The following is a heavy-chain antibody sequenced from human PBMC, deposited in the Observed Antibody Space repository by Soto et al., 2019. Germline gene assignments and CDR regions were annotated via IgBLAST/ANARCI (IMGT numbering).Heavy chain of an antibody. Sequence: EEQLVESGGGLVQPGGSLRLSCAASGFSFSLYWMSWVRQAPGKGLEWVANIKQDGGEKYYVDSVKGRFTISRGNAKNSLYLRMNSLRAEDTAVYYCAIGGSGSRINAWGQGTLVTVSS. V-gene: IGHV3-7*01. D-gene: IGHD3-10*01. CDR2: IKQDGGEK. CDR3: AIGGSGSRINA. CDR1: GFSFSLYW. J-gene: IGHJ4*02.